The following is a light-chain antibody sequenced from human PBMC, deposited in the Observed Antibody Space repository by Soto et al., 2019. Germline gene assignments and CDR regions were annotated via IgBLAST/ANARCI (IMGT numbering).Light chain of an antibody. V-gene: IGKV3-20*01. CDR1: QSVSRTD. Sequence: ELVLTQYPAPLSLSPGERATLSCRASQSVSRTDVAWYPQRPGQTPKRLIYGASSRATGIPDRFSGSGSGTDFSLTIRRLEPDDFALDYCQNYGNFWTFGQGTKVDIK. CDR2: GAS. CDR3: QNYGNFWT. J-gene: IGKJ1*01.